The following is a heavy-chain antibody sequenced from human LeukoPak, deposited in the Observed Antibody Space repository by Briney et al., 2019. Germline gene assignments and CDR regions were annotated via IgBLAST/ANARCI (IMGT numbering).Heavy chain of an antibody. J-gene: IGHJ5*02. CDR1: GSSISDKS. CDR3: AIPQWQATTGPWFDP. CDR2: IYYTGST. D-gene: IGHD1-26*01. Sequence: PSETLSLTCSVSGSSISDKSWSWIRQSPGKGLEWIAYIYYTGSTYYNPTLKSRVTISVDPSKNQFSLRLTSVTAADTAVYYCAIPQWQATTGPWFDPWGQGTLVTVSS. V-gene: IGHV4-59*01.